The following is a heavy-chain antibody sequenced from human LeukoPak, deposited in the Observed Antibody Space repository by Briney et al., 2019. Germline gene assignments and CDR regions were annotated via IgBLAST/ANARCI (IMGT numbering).Heavy chain of an antibody. CDR3: AKFSRFGSSWYGYFDY. J-gene: IGHJ4*02. V-gene: IGHV3-30*18. D-gene: IGHD6-13*01. CDR2: ISYDGSSK. CDR1: GFTFSDYY. Sequence: PGGSLRLSCAASGFTFSDYYMSWIRQAPGKGLEWVAVISYDGSSKYYADSVKGRFTISRDNSKNTLYLQMNSLRAEDTAVYYCAKFSRFGSSWYGYFDYWGQGTLVTVSS.